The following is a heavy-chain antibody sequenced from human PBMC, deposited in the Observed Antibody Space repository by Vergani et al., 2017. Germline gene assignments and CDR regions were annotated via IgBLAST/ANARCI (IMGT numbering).Heavy chain of an antibody. CDR1: GGSISSSSYY. V-gene: IGHV4-39*07. Sequence: QLQLPESGPGLVKPSETLSLTCTVSGGSISSSSYYWGWLRQPPGKGLEWIGSIYYSGSTYYNPSLKSRVTISVDTSKNQFSLKLSSVTAADTAVYYCARDRPYVTYYEFWSGYLEEFDYWGQGTLVTVSS. J-gene: IGHJ4*02. CDR2: IYYSGST. D-gene: IGHD3-3*01. CDR3: ARDRPYVTYYEFWSGYLEEFDY.